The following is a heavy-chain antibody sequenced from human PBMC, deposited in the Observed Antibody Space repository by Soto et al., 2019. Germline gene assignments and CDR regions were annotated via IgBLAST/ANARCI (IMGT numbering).Heavy chain of an antibody. CDR1: GFTFSSCG. Sequence: GGSLRLSCAASGFTFSSCGMHWVRQAPGKGLEWLAVSGYDGSKKYYADSVKGRFTISRDNSKNTLYLQMNSLRAEDTAVYYCPKAGPLVMTDFYDYYDMDVWAQRPPVNV. D-gene: IGHD6-6*01. J-gene: IGHJ6*02. V-gene: IGHV3-33*06. CDR3: PKAGPLVMTDFYDYYDMDV. CDR2: SGYDGSKK.